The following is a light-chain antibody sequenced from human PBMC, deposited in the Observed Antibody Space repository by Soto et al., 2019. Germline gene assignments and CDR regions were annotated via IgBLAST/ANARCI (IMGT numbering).Light chain of an antibody. CDR1: QSVSGH. V-gene: IGKV3-15*01. CDR2: AAS. Sequence: EIVMTQSPATLSVSPGERATLSCRASQSVSGHLAWYRQEPGQPPRLLVYAASTGATGIPARFRGSGSGTECTLTINGLQSEDFAVYYCQQYHDWPWTFGQGTKLEIK. CDR3: QQYHDWPWT. J-gene: IGKJ1*01.